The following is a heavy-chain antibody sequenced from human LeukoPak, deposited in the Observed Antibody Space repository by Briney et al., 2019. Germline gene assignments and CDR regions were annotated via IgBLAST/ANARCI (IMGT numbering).Heavy chain of an antibody. CDR1: GGSFSGYY. J-gene: IGHJ4*02. V-gene: IGHV4-34*01. D-gene: IGHD5-12*01. Sequence: SETLSLTCAVHGGSFSGYYWSWIRQPPGKGLEWIGEINHSGSTSYNPSLKSRVTISVDTSKNQFSLKLSSVTAADTAVYYCASLGGYSGYDFDYWGQGTLVTVSS. CDR3: ASLGGYSGYDFDY. CDR2: INHSGST.